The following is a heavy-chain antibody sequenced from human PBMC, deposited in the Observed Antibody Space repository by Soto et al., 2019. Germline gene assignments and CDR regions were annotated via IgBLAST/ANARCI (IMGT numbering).Heavy chain of an antibody. V-gene: IGHV5-10-1*01. CDR1: GYSFTSYW. CDR2: IDPSDSYT. Sequence: PGESLKISCKGSGYSFTSYWISCGRQMPLKGLEWMGRIDPSDSYTNYSPSFQGHVTISADKSISTAYLQWSSLKASDTAMYYCASQYYYGSGSYSFDYWGQGTLVTVSS. CDR3: ASQYYYGSGSYSFDY. J-gene: IGHJ4*02. D-gene: IGHD3-10*01.